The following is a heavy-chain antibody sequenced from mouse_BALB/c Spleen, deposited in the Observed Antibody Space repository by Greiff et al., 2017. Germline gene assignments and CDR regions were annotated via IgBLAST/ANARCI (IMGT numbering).Heavy chain of an antibody. Sequence: VQLQQSGPELVRPGASVKLSCKASGYIFIPYWMNWVKQRPGQGLEWIGQIFPASGSTNYNEMFEGKATLTVDTSSSTAYMQLSSLTSEDSAVYYCAREYYYGSPYCDYWGQGTTLTVSS. CDR2: IFPASGST. J-gene: IGHJ2*01. V-gene: IGHV1S40*01. D-gene: IGHD1-1*01. CDR1: GYIFIPYW. CDR3: AREYYYGSPYCDY.